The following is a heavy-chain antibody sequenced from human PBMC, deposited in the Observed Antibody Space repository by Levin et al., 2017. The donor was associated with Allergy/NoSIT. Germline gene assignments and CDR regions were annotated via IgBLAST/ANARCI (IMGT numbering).Heavy chain of an antibody. Sequence: SETLSLTCTVSGGSISSYYWSWIRQPPGKGLEWIGYIYYSGSTNYNPSLKSRVTISVDTSKNQFSLKLSSVTAADTAVYYCARRAPYYYGSGYFDYRGQGTLVIVSS. CDR2: IYYSGST. V-gene: IGHV4-59*08. CDR3: ARRAPYYYGSGYFDY. D-gene: IGHD3-10*01. CDR1: GGSISSYY. J-gene: IGHJ4*02.